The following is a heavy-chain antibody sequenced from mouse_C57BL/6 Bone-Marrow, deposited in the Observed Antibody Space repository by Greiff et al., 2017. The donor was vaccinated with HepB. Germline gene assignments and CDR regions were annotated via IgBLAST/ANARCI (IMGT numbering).Heavy chain of an antibody. J-gene: IGHJ1*03. Sequence: QVQLQQSGPGLVAPSQSLSITCTVSGFSLTSYAISWVRQPPGKGLEWLGVIWTGGGTNYNSALKSRLSISKDNSKSQVFLKMNSLQTDDTARYYCARDPHYGSSYWYFDVWGTGTTVTVSS. CDR3: ARDPHYGSSYWYFDV. CDR2: IWTGGGT. V-gene: IGHV2-9-1*01. CDR1: GFSLTSYA. D-gene: IGHD1-1*01.